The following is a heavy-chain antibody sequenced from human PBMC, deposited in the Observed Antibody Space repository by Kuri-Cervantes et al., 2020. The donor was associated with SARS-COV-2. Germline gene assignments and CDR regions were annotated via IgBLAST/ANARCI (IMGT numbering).Heavy chain of an antibody. Sequence: GESLKISCTASGFDFRSYGMHWVRQAPGQGLEWMGIINPSGGGTSYAQKFQGRVAVTRDTPTSTVYMELSSLRSEDTAVYYCARDPTTVTTGIGMDVWGQGTTVTVSS. J-gene: IGHJ6*02. CDR2: INPSGGGT. V-gene: IGHV1-46*01. CDR3: ARDPTTVTTGIGMDV. D-gene: IGHD4-17*01. CDR1: GFDFRSYG.